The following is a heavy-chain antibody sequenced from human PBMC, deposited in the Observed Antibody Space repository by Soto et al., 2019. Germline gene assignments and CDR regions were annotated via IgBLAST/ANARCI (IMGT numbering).Heavy chain of an antibody. CDR1: GFTFSSHG. CDR2: ISYDGRKK. CDR3: AKDTGDCKSVSCNPGNNWFDP. Sequence: GGSLRLSCVVSGFTFSSHGMHWVRQAPGKGLEWVAIISYDGRKKYYLDSVKGRFTISRDNARNTLYLQMDNLRVEDTAVYHCAKDTGDCKSVSCNPGNNWFDPWGRGTLVTVSS. V-gene: IGHV3-30*18. J-gene: IGHJ5*02. D-gene: IGHD2-15*01.